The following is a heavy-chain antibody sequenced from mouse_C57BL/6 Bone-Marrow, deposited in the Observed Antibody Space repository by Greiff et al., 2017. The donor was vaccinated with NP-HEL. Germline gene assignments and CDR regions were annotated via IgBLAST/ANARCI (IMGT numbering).Heavy chain of an antibody. Sequence: VQLQQSGPELVKPGASVKIPCKASGYTFTDYNMDWVKQSHGKSLEWIGDINPNNGGTIYNQKFKGKATLTVDKSSSTAYMELRSLTSEDTAVYYCARSYYGSSWDYFDYWGQGTTLTVSS. CDR2: INPNNGGT. V-gene: IGHV1-18*01. D-gene: IGHD1-1*01. CDR3: ARSYYGSSWDYFDY. J-gene: IGHJ2*01. CDR1: GYTFTDYN.